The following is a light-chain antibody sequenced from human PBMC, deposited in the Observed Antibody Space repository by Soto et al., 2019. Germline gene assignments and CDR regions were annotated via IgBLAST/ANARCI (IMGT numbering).Light chain of an antibody. Sequence: EIVMTQSPASLSVSPGERATISCRASQSVNSNYLAWYQQKRGQAPRLLIYGASSRATGIPDRFSGSGSGTDFTLTIRRLEPEDFAVYYCQESPRTFGQGTKVDIK. V-gene: IGKV3-20*01. CDR2: GAS. CDR1: QSVNSNY. CDR3: QESPRT. J-gene: IGKJ1*01.